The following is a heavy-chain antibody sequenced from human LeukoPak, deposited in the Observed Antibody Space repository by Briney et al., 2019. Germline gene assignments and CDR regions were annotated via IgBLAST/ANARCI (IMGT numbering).Heavy chain of an antibody. D-gene: IGHD1-26*01. CDR3: ARRGSGNYYEFDY. J-gene: IGHJ4*02. CDR1: GGSISSSSFY. Sequence: PSETLSLTCTVSGGSISSSSFYWGWIRQPPGKGLEWIGSIYYSGSTYYNPSLKSRVTISVDTSKNHFSLKLSSVTAADTALYYCARRGSGNYYEFDYWGQGTLVTVSS. CDR2: IYYSGST. V-gene: IGHV4-39*02.